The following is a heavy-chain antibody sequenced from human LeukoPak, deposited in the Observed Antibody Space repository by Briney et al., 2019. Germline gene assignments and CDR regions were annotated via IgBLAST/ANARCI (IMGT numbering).Heavy chain of an antibody. V-gene: IGHV4-39*01. CDR3: ARLSYNWNTGY. CDR2: IYYSGST. J-gene: IGHJ4*02. CDR1: GGSISSSSYY. Sequence: PSETLSFTCTVSGGSISSSSYYWGWIRQPPGKGLEWIGSIYYSGSTYYSPSLNGRVTISVDTSKNQFSLKLTSVTAADTAVYYCARLSYNWNTGYWGQGTLVTVSS. D-gene: IGHD1/OR15-1a*01.